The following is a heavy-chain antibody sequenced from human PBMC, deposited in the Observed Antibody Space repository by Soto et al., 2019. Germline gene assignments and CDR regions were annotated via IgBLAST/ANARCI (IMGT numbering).Heavy chain of an antibody. CDR2: INHSGST. V-gene: IGHV4-34*01. CDR3: ARELFAGEDY. CDR1: GGSFSGYY. Sequence: SETLSLTCAVYGGSFSGYYWSWIRQPPGKGLEWIGEINHSGSTNYNPSLKSRVTISVDTSRNQFSLKLSSVTAADTAVYYCARELFAGEDYWCQGTLVTVS. J-gene: IGHJ4*02. D-gene: IGHD6-6*01.